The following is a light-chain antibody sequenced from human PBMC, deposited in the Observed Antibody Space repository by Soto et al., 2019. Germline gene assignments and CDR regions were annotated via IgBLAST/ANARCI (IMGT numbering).Light chain of an antibody. CDR3: HQYGSSLGT. CDR2: DAV. J-gene: IGKJ2*01. Sequence: EIVLTQSPGTLSFSPGEGATLSCRASQSVTGTNLAWYQQRAGQAPRLLIYDAVRRATGIPDRFSGSGSGTDFTLTISRLEPEDFAVYFCHQYGSSLGTFGQGTKVDNK. V-gene: IGKV3-20*01. CDR1: QSVTGTN.